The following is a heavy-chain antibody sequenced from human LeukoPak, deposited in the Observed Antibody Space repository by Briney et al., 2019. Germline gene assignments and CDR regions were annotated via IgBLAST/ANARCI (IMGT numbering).Heavy chain of an antibody. CDR2: FTSDTGDT. D-gene: IGHD2-2*02. Sequence: GGSLRLSCAASGFTFSSYTMTWVRQAPGKGLEWVSAFTSDTGDTYYAESVRGRSTISRDNSKNTLYLQMNSLRAEDTAVYYCAKDQSHTYCSSTSCYMEEAFDIWGQGTMVTVSS. CDR1: GFTFSSYT. CDR3: AKDQSHTYCSSTSCYMEEAFDI. V-gene: IGHV3-23*01. J-gene: IGHJ3*02.